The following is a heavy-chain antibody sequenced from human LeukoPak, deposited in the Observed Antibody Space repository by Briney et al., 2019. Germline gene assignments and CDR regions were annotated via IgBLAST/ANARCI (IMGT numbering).Heavy chain of an antibody. CDR3: ARDGYSLKPFDY. CDR1: GFTFSSYA. CDR2: ISYDGSNK. V-gene: IGHV3-30*04. J-gene: IGHJ4*02. D-gene: IGHD6-13*01. Sequence: GGSLRLSCAASGFTFSSYAMQWVRQAPGKGLEWVAVISYDGSNKYYADSVKGRFTISRDNSKNTLYLQMNSLRAEDTAVYYCARDGYSLKPFDYWGQGTLVTVSS.